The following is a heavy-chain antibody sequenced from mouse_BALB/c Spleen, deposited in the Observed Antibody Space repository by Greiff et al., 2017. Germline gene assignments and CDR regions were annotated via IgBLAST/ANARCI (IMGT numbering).Heavy chain of an antibody. CDR1: GLSLTGSG. V-gene: IGHV2-6-7*01. CDR2: IWGDGRT. D-gene: IGHD2-4*01. CDR3: AGNDYDVFAY. Sequence: LVAPSQSLSITCTAPGLSLTGSGVNLSRQPPGKGLEWLGMIWGDGRTDYNSARKSRLSISKDNSKSQVLLKMNSLQTDDTARYYCAGNDYDVFAYWGQGTLVTVSA. J-gene: IGHJ3*01.